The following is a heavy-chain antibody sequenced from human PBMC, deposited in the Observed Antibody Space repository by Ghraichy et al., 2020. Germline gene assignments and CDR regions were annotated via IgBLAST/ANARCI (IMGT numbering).Heavy chain of an antibody. CDR3: ARHRWQLVTIDS. J-gene: IGHJ4*02. D-gene: IGHD6-13*01. CDR1: GGSISSDY. CDR2: IYYTGST. Sequence: SETLSLTCTVSGGSISSDYWSWIRQPPGKGLEWIGYIYYTGSTNYNPSLKSRVTISVDTSKNQFSLKLRSVTAADTAVYYCARHRWQLVTIDSWGQGTLVTVSS. V-gene: IGHV4-59*08.